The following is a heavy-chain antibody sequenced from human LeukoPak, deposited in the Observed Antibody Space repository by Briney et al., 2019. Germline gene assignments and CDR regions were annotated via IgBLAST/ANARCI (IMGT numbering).Heavy chain of an antibody. CDR3: ARERKLYVVVPAAREFDY. V-gene: IGHV4-34*01. D-gene: IGHD2-2*01. J-gene: IGHJ4*02. CDR1: GGSFSGYY. Sequence: PSETLSLTCAVYGGSFSGYYWSLIRQPPGKGLEWIGEINHSGSTNYNPSLKSRVTISVDTSKNQFSLKLSSVTAADTAVYYCARERKLYVVVPAAREFDYWGQGTLVTVSS. CDR2: INHSGST.